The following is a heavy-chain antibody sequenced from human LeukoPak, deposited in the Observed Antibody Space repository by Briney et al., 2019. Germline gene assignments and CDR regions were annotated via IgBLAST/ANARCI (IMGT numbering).Heavy chain of an antibody. J-gene: IGHJ6*02. CDR2: ISYDGSNK. Sequence: GRSLRLSCAASGFTFSSYGMHWVRQAPGKGLEWVAVISYDGSNKYYADSVKGRFTISRDNSKNTLYLQMNSLRAEDTAVYYCAKDPYARTGTTWSHYYYGMDVWGQGTTVTVSS. CDR3: AKDPYARTGTTWSHYYYGMDV. CDR1: GFTFSSYG. D-gene: IGHD1-7*01. V-gene: IGHV3-30*18.